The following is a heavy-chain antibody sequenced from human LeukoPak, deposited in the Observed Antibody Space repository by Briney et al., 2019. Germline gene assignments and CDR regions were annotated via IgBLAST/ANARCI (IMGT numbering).Heavy chain of an antibody. CDR2: ISYDGSNK. Sequence: GGSLRLSCAASGFTFSSYGMHWVRQAPGKGLEWVAVISYDGSNKYYADSVKGRFTISRDNSKNTLYLQMNSLRAEDTAVYYCAKMGYSSSSGDYWGQGTLVTVSS. V-gene: IGHV3-30*18. J-gene: IGHJ4*02. CDR1: GFTFSSYG. CDR3: AKMGYSSSSGDY. D-gene: IGHD6-6*01.